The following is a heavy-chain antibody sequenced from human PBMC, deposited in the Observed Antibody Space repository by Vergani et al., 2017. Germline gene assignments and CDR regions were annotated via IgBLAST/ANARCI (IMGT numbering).Heavy chain of an antibody. V-gene: IGHV3-48*03. D-gene: IGHD2-15*01. CDR1: GFTLSSYE. J-gene: IGHJ4*02. CDR3: ARDPRGYFDY. CDR2: ISSSGTI. Sequence: EVQLVESGGVLVQPGGCLRLSCAASGFTLSSYEMNWVRQAPGKGLEWVSYISSSGTIKYADSVKGRFTISRDNAKNSLYLQMNSLRAEDTAVYYCARDPRGYFDYWGQGTLVTVSS.